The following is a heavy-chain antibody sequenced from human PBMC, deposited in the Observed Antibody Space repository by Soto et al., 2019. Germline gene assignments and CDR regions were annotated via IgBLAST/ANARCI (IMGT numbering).Heavy chain of an antibody. CDR3: ARDPVLLWFGELLGTGG. Sequence: GGSLRLSCAASGSTFSSYWMSWVRQAPGKGLEWVANIKQDGSEKYYVDSVKGRFTISRDNAKNSLYLQMNSLRAEDTAVYYCARDPVLLWFGELLGTGGWGQGTLVTVSS. D-gene: IGHD3-10*01. J-gene: IGHJ4*02. V-gene: IGHV3-7*03. CDR1: GSTFSSYW. CDR2: IKQDGSEK.